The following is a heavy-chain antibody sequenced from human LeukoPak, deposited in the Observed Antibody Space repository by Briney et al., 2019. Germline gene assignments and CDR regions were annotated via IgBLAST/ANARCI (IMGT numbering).Heavy chain of an antibody. CDR1: GFTFSSYS. CDR3: ARSEQDYYDSSGYYY. D-gene: IGHD3-22*01. J-gene: IGHJ4*02. CDR2: ISSSSYI. Sequence: GGSLRLSCAASGFTFSSYSMNWVRQAPGKGLEWVSSISSSSYIYYADSVRSRFTISRDNAKNSLYLQMNSLRAEDTAVYYCARSEQDYYDSSGYYYWGQGTLVTVSS. V-gene: IGHV3-21*01.